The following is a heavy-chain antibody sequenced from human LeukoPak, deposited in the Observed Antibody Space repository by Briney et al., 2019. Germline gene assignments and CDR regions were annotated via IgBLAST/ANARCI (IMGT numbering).Heavy chain of an antibody. CDR2: ISRSGSTK. D-gene: IGHD3-9*01. CDR1: GFTFSDYN. Sequence: GGSLRLSCAASGFTFSDYNMRWIRQAPGKVLEWVSSISRSGSTKYYADSVKGRFTISRDNAKNSLFLQMNSLRAEDTAVYYCARDHRYGGLFDSWGQGILVTVSS. V-gene: IGHV3-11*04. CDR3: ARDHRYGGLFDS. J-gene: IGHJ4*02.